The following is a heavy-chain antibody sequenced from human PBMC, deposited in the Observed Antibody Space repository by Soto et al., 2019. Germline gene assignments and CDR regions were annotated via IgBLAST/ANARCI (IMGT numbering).Heavy chain of an antibody. J-gene: IGHJ4*02. CDR3: ARGGLHIETSGQLTYYFDN. CDR2: INHRGFT. Sequence: SEVLSGTCSVYLGSVSNYFLTCIRQPSWMGLEWIGEINHRGFTNYNPSLKSRVTISVDTSKNQFSLKLSSVTAADTAVYYCARGGLHIETSGQLTYYFDNWGQRPLVTVSA. V-gene: IGHV4-34*01. D-gene: IGHD2-15*01. CDR1: LGSVSNYF.